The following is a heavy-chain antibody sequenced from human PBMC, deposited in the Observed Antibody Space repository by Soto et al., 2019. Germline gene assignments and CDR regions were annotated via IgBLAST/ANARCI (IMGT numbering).Heavy chain of an antibody. J-gene: IGHJ4*02. Sequence: KSSETLSLTCAVSGYSISSGYYWGWIRQPPGKGLEWIGSIYHSGSTYYNPSLKSRVTISVDTSKNQFSLKLSSVTAADTAVYYCATVGTAGTTYDYWGQGTLVTVSS. CDR1: GYSISSGYY. CDR3: ATVGTAGTTYDY. V-gene: IGHV4-38-2*01. CDR2: IYHSGST. D-gene: IGHD6-13*01.